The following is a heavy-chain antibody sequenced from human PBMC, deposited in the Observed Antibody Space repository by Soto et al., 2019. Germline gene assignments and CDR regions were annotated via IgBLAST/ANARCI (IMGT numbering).Heavy chain of an antibody. CDR3: ATPSYDCWSGYYTSLTDYYAMDV. V-gene: IGHV3-30*03. D-gene: IGHD3-3*01. Sequence: GGSLRLSCAASGFTFSSYGMHWVRQAPGKGLEWVAVISYDGSNKYYADSVKGRFTISRDNSKNTLYLQMNSLRAEDTAVYYCATPSYDCWSGYYTSLTDYYAMDVWGQGTTVTVSS. CDR1: GFTFSSYG. CDR2: ISYDGSNK. J-gene: IGHJ6*02.